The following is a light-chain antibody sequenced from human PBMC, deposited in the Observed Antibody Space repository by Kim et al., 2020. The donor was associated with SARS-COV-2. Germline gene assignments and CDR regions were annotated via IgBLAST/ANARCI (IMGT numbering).Light chain of an antibody. CDR3: QQSYGHPYT. CDR2: STS. Sequence: DIQMTQSPSSLSPSVGDRVTITCRASQDISTSLNWYQQKSGRAPKLLLYSTSRLQGGVPSRFSGTGSGTDFTLSITILQPEDSATYFCQQSYGHPYTFGLGTKLEI. V-gene: IGKV1-39*01. CDR1: QDISTS. J-gene: IGKJ2*01.